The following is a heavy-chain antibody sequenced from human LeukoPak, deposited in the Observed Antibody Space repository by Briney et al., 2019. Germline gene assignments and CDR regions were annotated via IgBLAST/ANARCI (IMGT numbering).Heavy chain of an antibody. D-gene: IGHD3-10*01. CDR2: ISGSGGST. CDR1: GFTFSSYG. J-gene: IGHJ4*02. Sequence: GGSLRLSCAASGFTFSSYGMSWVRQAPGKGLEWVSAISGSGGSTYYADSVKGRFTISRDNSKNTLYLQMNSLRAEDTAVYYCAKPMAGLWFGELTRPIDYWGQGTLVTVSS. CDR3: AKPMAGLWFGELTRPIDY. V-gene: IGHV3-23*01.